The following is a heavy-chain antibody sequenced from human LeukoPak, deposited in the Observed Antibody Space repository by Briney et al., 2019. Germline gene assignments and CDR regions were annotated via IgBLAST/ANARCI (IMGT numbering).Heavy chain of an antibody. CDR1: GGSFSGYY. D-gene: IGHD3-10*01. Sequence: SETLSLTCAVYGGSFSGYYWSWIRQPPGKGLEWIGEINHSGSTNYNPSLKSRVTISVDTSKNQFSLKLSSVTAADTAVYYCARDYYGSGSYYRGPYYYYGMDVWGKGTTVTVSS. J-gene: IGHJ6*04. CDR2: INHSGST. CDR3: ARDYYGSGSYYRGPYYYYGMDV. V-gene: IGHV4-34*01.